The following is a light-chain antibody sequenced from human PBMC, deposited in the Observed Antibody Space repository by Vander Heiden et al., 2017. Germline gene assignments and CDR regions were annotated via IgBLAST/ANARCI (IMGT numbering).Light chain of an antibody. CDR3: QQYYTTPYT. CDR1: QSVLYSSNNKNY. V-gene: IGKV4-1*01. CDR2: WAS. J-gene: IGKJ2*01. Sequence: DIVMTQSADSLAVSLGERATINCKSSQSVLYSSNNKNYLAWYQQKPGQPPKLLIYWASTRESGVPDRFSGSGSGTDFTLTISGLQPEDVAVYYCQQYYTTPYTFGQGTKLEIK.